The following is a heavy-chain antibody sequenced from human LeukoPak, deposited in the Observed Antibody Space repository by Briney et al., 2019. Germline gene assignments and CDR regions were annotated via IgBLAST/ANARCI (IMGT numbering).Heavy chain of an antibody. J-gene: IGHJ4*02. CDR3: ASTSGYCSGGRCYRFDY. Sequence: ASVKVSCKASGYTFTSYYIHWVRQAPGQGLEWMGIINPSGGSTRDAQKFQGRVTMTRDTSTSTVYMELSSLRIEDTAVYYCASTSGYCSGGRCYRFDYWGQGTLFTVSS. CDR1: GYTFTSYY. V-gene: IGHV1-46*01. CDR2: INPSGGST. D-gene: IGHD2-15*01.